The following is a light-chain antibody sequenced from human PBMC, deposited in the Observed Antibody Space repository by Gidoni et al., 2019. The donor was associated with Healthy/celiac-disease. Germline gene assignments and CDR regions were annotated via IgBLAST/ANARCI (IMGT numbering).Light chain of an antibody. CDR1: SSNVGGYNY. Sequence: QSALTQPRSVSGSPGQAVTIACTGTSSNVGGYNYVSWYQQYPGKSPKLRIYDVSKRPSGVPDRFSGSKSGNTASLTISVLQAEDEADYYCCSYAGSYTYVVFGGGTKLTVL. J-gene: IGLJ2*01. CDR3: CSYAGSYTYVV. CDR2: DVS. V-gene: IGLV2-11*01.